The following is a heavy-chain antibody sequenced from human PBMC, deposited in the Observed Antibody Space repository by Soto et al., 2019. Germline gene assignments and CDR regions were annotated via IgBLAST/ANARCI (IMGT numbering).Heavy chain of an antibody. CDR3: ARHNYGSGSTYFDY. D-gene: IGHD3-10*01. J-gene: IGHJ4*02. V-gene: IGHV4-31*03. CDR1: GGSISSGGYY. Sequence: SETLSLTCTVSGGSISSGGYYWSWIRQHPGKGLEWIGYIFYSGTTYYNPSLKSRVTISVDTSKNQFSLKLSSVTAADTAVYYCARHNYGSGSTYFDYWGQGTLVTVSS. CDR2: IFYSGTT.